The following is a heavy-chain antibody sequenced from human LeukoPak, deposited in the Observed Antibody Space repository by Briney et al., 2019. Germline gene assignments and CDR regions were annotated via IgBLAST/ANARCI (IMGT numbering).Heavy chain of an antibody. CDR1: GGTFSSYA. Sequence: SVKVSCKASGGTFSSYAVTWVRQAPGQGLEWMGGITPIIGTANHAQKFQGRVTITADESTSTAYMELSSLRSEDTAVYYCARYSSSFNNWFDPWGQGTLVTVSS. CDR3: ARYSSSFNNWFDP. CDR2: ITPIIGTA. D-gene: IGHD6-13*01. V-gene: IGHV1-69*13. J-gene: IGHJ5*02.